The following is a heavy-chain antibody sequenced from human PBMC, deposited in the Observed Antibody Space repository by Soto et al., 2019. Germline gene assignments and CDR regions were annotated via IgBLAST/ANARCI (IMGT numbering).Heavy chain of an antibody. CDR1: GFYISSGFYY. V-gene: IGHV4-31*03. CDR2: IYYSGST. D-gene: IGHD3-10*01. CDR3: ARTYYYGSGSYLYYYYGMDV. Sequence: PSDTLSLTCTVSGFYISSGFYYWSWIRQHPGRGLEWIGYIYYSGSTYYNPSLKSRVTISVDTSKNQFSLKLSSVTAADTAVYYCARTYYYGSGSYLYYYYGMDVWGQGTKVTVSS. J-gene: IGHJ6*02.